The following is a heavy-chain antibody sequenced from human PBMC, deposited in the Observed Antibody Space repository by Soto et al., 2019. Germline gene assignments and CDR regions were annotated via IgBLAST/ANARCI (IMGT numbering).Heavy chain of an antibody. V-gene: IGHV1-3*01. J-gene: IGHJ4*02. CDR2: INAGNGNT. CDR3: AKAPPGGSYRFDY. CDR1: GYTFTSYA. D-gene: IGHD1-26*01. Sequence: ASVKVSCKASGYTFTSYAMHWVRQAPGQRLEWMGWINAGNGNTKYSQKFQGRVTITRDTSASTAYMVLSSLRSEDTAVYYCAKAPPGGSYRFDYWGQGTLVTVSS.